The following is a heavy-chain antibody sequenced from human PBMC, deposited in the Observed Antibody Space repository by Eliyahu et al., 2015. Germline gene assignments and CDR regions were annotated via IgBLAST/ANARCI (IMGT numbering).Heavy chain of an antibody. V-gene: IGHV4-59*11. CDR3: ARDPAGDYGY. J-gene: IGHJ4*02. Sequence: QLQLQESGPGGVRPSETXXXXXTXSGGSLSSHYWSWIRKPPGKGLEWIGYMYYSGGTLYNASLRSRVTMSVDTSKNQFFLKLNTVTTADTAVYYCARDPAGDYGYWGQGTLVTVS. CDR1: GGSLSSHY. D-gene: IGHD4-17*01. CDR2: MYYSGGT.